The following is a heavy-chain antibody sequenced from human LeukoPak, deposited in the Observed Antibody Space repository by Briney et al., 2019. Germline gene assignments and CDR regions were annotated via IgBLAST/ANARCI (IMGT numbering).Heavy chain of an antibody. CDR2: VHLSGRT. CDR3: AREGGFYRPLDY. CDR1: GGSISSTNW. J-gene: IGHJ4*02. Sequence: PSETLSLTCGVSGGSISSTNWWTWVRQPPGGGLEWIGGVHLSGRTHYNPSLESRVTMSVDMSENHISLKLTSVTAADTAVYYCAREGGFYRPLDYSGQGTLVIVSS. V-gene: IGHV4-4*02. D-gene: IGHD2/OR15-2a*01.